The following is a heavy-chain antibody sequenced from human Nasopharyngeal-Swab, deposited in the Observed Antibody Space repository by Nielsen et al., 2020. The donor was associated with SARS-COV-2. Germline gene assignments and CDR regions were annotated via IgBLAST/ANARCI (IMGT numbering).Heavy chain of an antibody. V-gene: IGHV4-34*01. J-gene: IGHJ6*02. Sequence: SQTLSLTCAVYGGSFSGYYWSWILQPPGKGLEWIGEINHSGSTNYNPSLKSRVTISVDTSKNQFSLKLSSVTAADTAVYYCARTDIVVVPAATTPRKDGMDVWGQGTTVTVSS. CDR3: ARTDIVVVPAATTPRKDGMDV. D-gene: IGHD2-2*01. CDR1: GGSFSGYY. CDR2: INHSGST.